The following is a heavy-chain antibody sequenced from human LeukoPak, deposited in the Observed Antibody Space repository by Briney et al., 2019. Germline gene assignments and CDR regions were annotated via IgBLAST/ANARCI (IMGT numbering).Heavy chain of an antibody. V-gene: IGHV1-2*02. CDR1: GYTFTGYY. CDR3: ARVSGSGSYYRWAPPGDY. D-gene: IGHD3-10*01. CDR2: INPNSGGT. Sequence: ASVKVSCKASGYTFTGYYMHWVRQAPGQGLEWMGWINPNSGGTNSAQKFQGRVTMTRDTSISTAYMELSRLRSDDTAVYYCARVSGSGSYYRWAPPGDYWGQGTLVTVSS. J-gene: IGHJ4*02.